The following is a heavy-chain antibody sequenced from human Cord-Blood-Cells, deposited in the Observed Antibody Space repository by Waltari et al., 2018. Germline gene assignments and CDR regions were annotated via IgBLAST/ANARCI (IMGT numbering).Heavy chain of an antibody. CDR2: INPNSGGT. J-gene: IGHJ4*02. CDR1: GYTFTGYY. Sequence: QVQLVQSGAEVKKPGASVQVSCKASGYTFTGYYMHWVRQAPGQGLEWMGRINPNSGGTNYAQKCQGRVTMTRDTSISTAYMELSRLRSDDTVVYYCARSNCSSTSCYYFDYWGQGTLVTVSS. V-gene: IGHV1-2*05. D-gene: IGHD2-2*01. CDR3: ARSNCSSTSCYYFDY.